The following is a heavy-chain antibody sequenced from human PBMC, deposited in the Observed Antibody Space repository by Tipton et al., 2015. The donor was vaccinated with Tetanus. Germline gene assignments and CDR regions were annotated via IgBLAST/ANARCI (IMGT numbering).Heavy chain of an antibody. CDR3: ARGGDGYKPFDY. J-gene: IGHJ4*02. Sequence: SLRLSCAASGFTFSSYGMHWVRQAPGKGLEWVAVIWYDGSNKYYADSEKGRFTISRDNSKNTLYLQMNSLRAEDTAVYYCARGGDGYKPFDYWGQGTLVTVSS. CDR1: GFTFSSYG. CDR2: IWYDGSNK. D-gene: IGHD5-24*01. V-gene: IGHV3-33*01.